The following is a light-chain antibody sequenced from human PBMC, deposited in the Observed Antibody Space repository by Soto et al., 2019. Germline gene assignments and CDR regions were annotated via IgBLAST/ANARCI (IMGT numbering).Light chain of an antibody. CDR1: QSINSRY. J-gene: IGKJ3*01. V-gene: IGKV3-20*01. Sequence: EIVLTQSPGTLSLSPGERATLSCRASQSINSRYLAWYQQKPGQAPRLLIYGASSRATGIPDRFSGSGSGTDFTLTISRLEPEDVAVYYCQQFGISPGFTFGPGTKVDIK. CDR2: GAS. CDR3: QQFGISPGFT.